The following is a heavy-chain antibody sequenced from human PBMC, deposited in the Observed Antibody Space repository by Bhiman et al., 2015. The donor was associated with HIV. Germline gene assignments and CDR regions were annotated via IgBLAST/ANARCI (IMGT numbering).Heavy chain of an antibody. V-gene: IGHV3-NL1*01. D-gene: IGHD2-8*02. CDR3: ARSGLFVLVVYAPDVFDI. J-gene: IGHJ3*02. CDR2: IAGSGAST. Sequence: VQLVESGGGLVKPGGSLRLSCTASGFSFSTYTMNWVRQAPGKGLEWVSGIAGSGASTYYADSVEGRFTISRDNSKNTLFLQMNSLRAEDTAVYYCARSGLFVLVVYAPDVFDIWGQGTMVTVSS. CDR1: GFSFSTYT.